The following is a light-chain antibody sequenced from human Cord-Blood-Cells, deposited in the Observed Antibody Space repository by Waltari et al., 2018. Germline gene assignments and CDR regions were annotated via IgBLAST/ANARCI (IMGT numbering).Light chain of an antibody. J-gene: IGKJ4*01. CDR3: QQYNNWPPRNT. Sequence: EIVMTQSPATLSVSPGERATLSCRASQSVSSNFAWYQQKPGQAPRLLIYGASTRATGIPARFSGSGSGTEFTLTISSLQSEDFAVYYCQQYNNWPPRNTFGGGTKVEIK. CDR2: GAS. V-gene: IGKV3-15*01. CDR1: QSVSSN.